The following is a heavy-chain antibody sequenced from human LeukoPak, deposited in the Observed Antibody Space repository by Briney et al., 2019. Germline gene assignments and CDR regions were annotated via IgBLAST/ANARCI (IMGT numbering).Heavy chain of an antibody. D-gene: IGHD3-10*01. J-gene: IGHJ4*02. Sequence: GGSLRLSCAASGFTFSSYAMSWVRQAPGKGLEWVSAISGSGGTTYYTDSVKGRFTISRDSSTNTLYLQLSSLRAEDTAIYYCAREGSVFAYFFDYWGQGTLVTVSS. CDR1: GFTFSSYA. CDR2: ISGSGGTT. V-gene: IGHV3-23*01. CDR3: AREGSVFAYFFDY.